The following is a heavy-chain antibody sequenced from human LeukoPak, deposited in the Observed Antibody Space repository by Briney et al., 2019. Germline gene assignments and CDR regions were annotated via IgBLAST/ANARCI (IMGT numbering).Heavy chain of an antibody. J-gene: IGHJ4*02. D-gene: IGHD6-19*01. CDR2: INPNSGGT. CDR3: ATTLLVSSGWAFDY. Sequence: ASVKVSCKASGYTFTGYYMHWVRQAPGQGLEWMGWINPNSGGTNYAQKFQGWVTMTRDTSISTAYMELSRLRSDDTAVYYCATTLLVSSGWAFDYWGQGTLVTVSS. V-gene: IGHV1-2*04. CDR1: GYTFTGYY.